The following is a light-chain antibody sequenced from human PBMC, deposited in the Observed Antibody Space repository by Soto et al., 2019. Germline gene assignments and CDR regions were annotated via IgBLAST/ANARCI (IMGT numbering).Light chain of an antibody. CDR2: GAS. V-gene: IGKV3-11*01. CDR3: QQRSNWPPT. J-gene: IGKJ1*01. CDR1: QTVDTNY. Sequence: ETVLTQSPGTLSLSPGERATLSCRASQTVDTNYLAWYQQIPGQAPRLLIYGASTRATGTPARFSGSGSGTEFTLTISSLQSEDFAVYICQQRSNWPPTFGQGTKVDI.